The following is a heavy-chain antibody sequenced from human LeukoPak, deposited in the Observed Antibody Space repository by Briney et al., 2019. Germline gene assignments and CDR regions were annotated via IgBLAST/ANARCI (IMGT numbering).Heavy chain of an antibody. CDR1: GFTFSGSA. Sequence: GGSLKLSCAASGFTFSGSAIHWVRQSSGKGLEWVGRIRNKANSHTTEYAASVKGRFTISRDDSKNSLYLQMNSLKTEDTAVYYCARALWFGELGGQGTLVTVSS. J-gene: IGHJ4*02. CDR2: IRNKANSHTT. CDR3: ARALWFGEL. D-gene: IGHD3-10*01. V-gene: IGHV3-72*01.